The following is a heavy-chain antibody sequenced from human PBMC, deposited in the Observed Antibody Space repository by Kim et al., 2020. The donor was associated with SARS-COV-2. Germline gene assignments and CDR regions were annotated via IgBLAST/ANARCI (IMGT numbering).Heavy chain of an antibody. Sequence: KSRVTISVDTSKNQFSLKLSSVAAADTAVYYCARGYDSSGYYYVSNWFDPWGQGTLVTVSS. V-gene: IGHV4-30-2*04. J-gene: IGHJ5*02. D-gene: IGHD3-22*01. CDR3: ARGYDSSGYYYVSNWFDP.